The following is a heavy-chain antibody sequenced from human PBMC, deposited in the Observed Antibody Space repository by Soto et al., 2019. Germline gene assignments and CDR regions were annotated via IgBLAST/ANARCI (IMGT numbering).Heavy chain of an antibody. Sequence: QVQLVESGGGVVQPRRSLRLSCAASGFTFSSYGMHWVRQAPGKGLEWVAVIWYDGSNKYYADSVKGRFTISRDNSKNTLYLQMNSLRAEDTAVYYCARMGNLAVAGLFFDYWGQGTLVTVSS. V-gene: IGHV3-33*01. CDR1: GFTFSSYG. J-gene: IGHJ4*02. CDR2: IWYDGSNK. CDR3: ARMGNLAVAGLFFDY. D-gene: IGHD6-19*01.